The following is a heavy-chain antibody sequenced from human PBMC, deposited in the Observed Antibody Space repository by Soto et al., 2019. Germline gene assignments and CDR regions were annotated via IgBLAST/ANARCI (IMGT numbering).Heavy chain of an antibody. CDR1: GFSLSTSGLG. D-gene: IGHD6-19*01. CDR2: IYWNDDK. CDR3: AHRPSGWYLFDY. Sequence: QITLKESGPTLVRPTQTLTLTCTFSGFSLSTSGLGVGWIRQPPGKALEGLALIYWNDDKRYSPSLKSRLTITKDTSNNQVVRTMTNMDPVDTATYYCAHRPSGWYLFDYWGQGTLVTVSS. J-gene: IGHJ4*02. V-gene: IGHV2-5*01.